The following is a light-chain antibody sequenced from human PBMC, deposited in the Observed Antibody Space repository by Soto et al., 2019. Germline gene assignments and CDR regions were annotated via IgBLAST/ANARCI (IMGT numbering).Light chain of an antibody. CDR3: AAWDDSMNGPL. CDR2: SNN. V-gene: IGLV1-44*01. Sequence: QSVLTQPPSASGTPGQTVTISCSGSSSNIGSGVVNWYQQLPGTAPKLLIYSNNQWPSGVPDRFSGSKSGTSASLAISGLQSEDEADYYCAAWDDSMNGPLFGNGTKVTVL. CDR1: SSNIGSGV. J-gene: IGLJ1*01.